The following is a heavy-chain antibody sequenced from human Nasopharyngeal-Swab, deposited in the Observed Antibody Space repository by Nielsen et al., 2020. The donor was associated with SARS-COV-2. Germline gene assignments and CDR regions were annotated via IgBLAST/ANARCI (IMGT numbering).Heavy chain of an antibody. V-gene: IGHV1-18*01. CDR1: VYTFTSYG. J-gene: IGHJ5*02. CDR2: ISAHNGNT. Sequence: SVQVSCQASVYTFTSYGISWLRQAPAQGIEWMGWISAHNGNTNYAQKLQGRVTITTDTSTSTAYMELRSLRSDDTSVYYCARAAVAGENWFDPWGQGTLVTVSS. CDR3: ARAAVAGENWFDP. D-gene: IGHD6-19*01.